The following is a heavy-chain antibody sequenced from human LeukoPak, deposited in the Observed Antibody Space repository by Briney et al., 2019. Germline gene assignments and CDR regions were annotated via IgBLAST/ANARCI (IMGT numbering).Heavy chain of an antibody. J-gene: IGHJ4*02. CDR3: ARGIVANDY. CDR2: INHSGST. CDR1: GRSFSGYY. Sequence: PSDTLSLTRAVYGRSFSGYYWSWIRPPPRKGLEWIGEINHSGSTNYNPSLKSRVTISVDTSKIQFSLKLSSVTAADTAVYYCARGIVANDYWGQGTLVTVSS. D-gene: IGHD5-12*01. V-gene: IGHV4-34*01.